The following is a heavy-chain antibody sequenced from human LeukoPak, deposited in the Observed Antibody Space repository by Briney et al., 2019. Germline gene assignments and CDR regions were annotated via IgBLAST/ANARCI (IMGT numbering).Heavy chain of an antibody. CDR2: IKQDGSEK. Sequence: GGSLRLSCAASGMSFSTFWMNWVRQAPGKGLEWVANIKQDGSEKNYVDSVKGRFTISRDNAKNSLYLQMNSLRAEDTAVYYCASDLYSGTYDYWGQRTLVTVSS. V-gene: IGHV3-7*01. CDR1: GMSFSTFW. CDR3: ASDLYSGTYDY. J-gene: IGHJ4*02. D-gene: IGHD1-26*01.